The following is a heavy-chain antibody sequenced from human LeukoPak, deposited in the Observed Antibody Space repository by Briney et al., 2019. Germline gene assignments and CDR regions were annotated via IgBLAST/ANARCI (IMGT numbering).Heavy chain of an antibody. D-gene: IGHD5-12*01. CDR2: INPNSGGT. J-gene: IGHJ4*02. CDR3: ARGYSGYDTFDY. Sequence: ASVKVSCKASGYTFTGYYMHWVRQAPGQGLEWMGRINPNSGGTNYAQKFQGRVTMTRDKSKSTAYMELSRLRSDDTAVYYCARGYSGYDTFDYWGQGTLVTVSS. V-gene: IGHV1-2*06. CDR1: GYTFTGYY.